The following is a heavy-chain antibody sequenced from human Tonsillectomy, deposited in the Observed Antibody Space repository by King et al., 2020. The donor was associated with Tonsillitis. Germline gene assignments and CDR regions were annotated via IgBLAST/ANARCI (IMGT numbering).Heavy chain of an antibody. CDR1: GFTFPNSW. CDR2: IKKDGTTK. Sequence: VQLVESGGGVVQPGGSLRLSCTASGFTFPNSWMGWVRQAPGKGLEWVANIKKDGTTKYYLGSVGGRFTISRDNDKNSLYLQMSSLRAEDTALYYCARHGDWNFYSWGQGTLVTVSS. CDR3: ARHGDWNFYS. V-gene: IGHV3-7*01. J-gene: IGHJ4*02. D-gene: IGHD1-7*01.